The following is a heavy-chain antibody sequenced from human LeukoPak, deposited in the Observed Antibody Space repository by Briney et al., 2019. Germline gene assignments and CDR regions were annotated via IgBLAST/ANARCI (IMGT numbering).Heavy chain of an antibody. CDR1: GGSMSNYY. Sequence: PSETLSLTCSVSGGSMSNYYWSWIRQPPGKRLEWIAYIYYSGSTNYNPSLKSRVTISVDTSKNQFSLKLSSVTAADTAVYYCAKHYDYGDYYFDYWGQGTLVTVSS. CDR2: IYYSGST. J-gene: IGHJ4*02. CDR3: AKHYDYGDYYFDY. D-gene: IGHD4-17*01. V-gene: IGHV4-59*01.